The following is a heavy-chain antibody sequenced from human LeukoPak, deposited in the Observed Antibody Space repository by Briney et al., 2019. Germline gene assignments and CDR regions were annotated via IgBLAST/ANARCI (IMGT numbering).Heavy chain of an antibody. V-gene: IGHV4-34*01. J-gene: IGHJ4*02. D-gene: IGHD3-10*02. CDR2: INHSGST. CDR3: ARGLFAGGGIFDY. Sequence: SETLSLTCAVYGGSFSGYYWSWIRQPPGKGLEWIGEINHSGSTNYNPSLKSRVTISVDTSKNQFSLKLTSVTAADTAVYYCARGLFAGGGIFDYWGQGTLVTVSS. CDR1: GGSFSGYY.